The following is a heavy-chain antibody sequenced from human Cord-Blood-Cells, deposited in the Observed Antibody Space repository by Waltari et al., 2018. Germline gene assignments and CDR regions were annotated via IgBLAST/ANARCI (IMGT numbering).Heavy chain of an antibody. Sequence: EVQLVESGGGLIQPGGSLRHSCSALGFTVSSNYMSWVRQAPGKGLEWVSVIYSGGSTYYADSVKGRFTISRDNSKNTLYLQMNSLRAEDTAVYYCARVDGDYTFDYWGQGTLITVSS. CDR3: ARVDGDYTFDY. CDR1: GFTVSSNY. D-gene: IGHD4-17*01. CDR2: IYSGGST. V-gene: IGHV3-53*01. J-gene: IGHJ4*02.